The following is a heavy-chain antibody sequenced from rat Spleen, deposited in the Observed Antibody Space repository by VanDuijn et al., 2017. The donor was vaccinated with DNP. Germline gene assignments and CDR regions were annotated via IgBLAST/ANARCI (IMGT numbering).Heavy chain of an antibody. J-gene: IGHJ4*01. CDR2: ISTSGGST. V-gene: IGHV5-7*01. CDR3: TSPFPSGHYVMDA. CDR1: GFTFSDYN. Sequence: EVQLVESGGGLVQPGRSLKLSCVASGFTFSDYNMAWVRQAPKKGLEWVATISTSGGSTYYPDSVKGRFTISRDNGESSLYLQMNSLWSEDTATYYVTSPFPSGHYVMDAWGQGTSVTFSS. D-gene: IGHD4-3*01.